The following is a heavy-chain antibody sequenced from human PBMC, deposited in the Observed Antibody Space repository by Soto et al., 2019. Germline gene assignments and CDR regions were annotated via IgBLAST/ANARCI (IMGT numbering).Heavy chain of an antibody. CDR1: GYSFTSYW. D-gene: IGHD6-13*01. CDR3: ARHRGDYSSSWYRLDFDY. V-gene: IGHV5-51*01. CDR2: IYPGDSDT. Sequence: GESLKISCKGSGYSFTSYWIGWVRQMPGKGLEWMGIIYPGDSDTRYSPSFQGQVTISADKSISTAYLQWSSLKASDTAMYYCARHRGDYSSSWYRLDFDYWGQGTLVTVSS. J-gene: IGHJ4*02.